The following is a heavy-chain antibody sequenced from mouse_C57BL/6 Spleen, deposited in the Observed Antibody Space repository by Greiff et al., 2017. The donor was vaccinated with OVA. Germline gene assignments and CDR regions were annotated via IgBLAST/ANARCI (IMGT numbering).Heavy chain of an antibody. CDR2: ISSGSSTI. Sequence: DVMLVESGGGLVKPGGSLKLSCAASGFTFSDYGMHWVRQAPEKGLEWVAYISSGSSTIYYADTVKGRFPISRDNAKNTLFLQMTSLRSEDTALYYCASGDGSYYYARDYWGQGTSVTVSS. D-gene: IGHD3-3*01. V-gene: IGHV5-17*01. J-gene: IGHJ4*01. CDR3: ASGDGSYYYARDY. CDR1: GFTFSDYG.